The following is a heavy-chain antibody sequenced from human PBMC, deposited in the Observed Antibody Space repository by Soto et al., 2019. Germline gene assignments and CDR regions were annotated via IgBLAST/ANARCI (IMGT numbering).Heavy chain of an antibody. CDR3: ASPKYCSSTSCYGSPMDV. D-gene: IGHD2-2*01. CDR2: IYPGDSDT. J-gene: IGHJ6*02. V-gene: IGHV5-51*01. CDR1: GYSFTSYW. Sequence: PGESLKISCKGSGYSFTSYWIGWVRQMPGKGLEWMGIIYPGDSDTRYSPSFQGQVTISADKSISTAYLQWSSLKASDTAMYYCASPKYCSSTSCYGSPMDVWGQGTTVTVSS.